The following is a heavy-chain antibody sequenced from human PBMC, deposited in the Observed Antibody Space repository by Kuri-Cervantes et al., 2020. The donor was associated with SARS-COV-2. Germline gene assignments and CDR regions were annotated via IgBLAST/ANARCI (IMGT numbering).Heavy chain of an antibody. J-gene: IGHJ6*02. CDR2: ISGSGGST. CDR3: ASQQLRDVGYGMDV. D-gene: IGHD5-18*01. CDR1: GFTFSSYA. V-gene: IGHV3-23*01. Sequence: GESLKISCAASGFTFSSYAMSWVRQAPGKGLEWVSAISGSGGSTYYADSVKGRFTISRDNSKNTLYLQMNSLRAEDTAVYYCASQQLRDVGYGMDVWGQGTTVTVSS.